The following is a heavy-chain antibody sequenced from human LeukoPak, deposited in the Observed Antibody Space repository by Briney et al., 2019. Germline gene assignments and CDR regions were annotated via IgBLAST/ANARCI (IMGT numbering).Heavy chain of an antibody. D-gene: IGHD6-19*01. CDR3: ARAKVGIAVAGSNWFDP. CDR1: GGSLSSGSYC. J-gene: IGHJ5*02. CDR2: IYYSGST. Sequence: SETLSLTCPVSGGSLSSGSYCWGWIRQPPGKGLEWIGHIYYSGSTNYNPSLKSRVTISVDTSKNQSSLKLSSVTAADTAVYYCARAKVGIAVAGSNWFDPWGQGTLVTVSS. V-gene: IGHV4-61*01.